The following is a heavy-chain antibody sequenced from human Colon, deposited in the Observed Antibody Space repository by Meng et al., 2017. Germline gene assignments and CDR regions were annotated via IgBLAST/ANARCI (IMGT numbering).Heavy chain of an antibody. CDR3: AKEWSSSYAYYDA. Sequence: VTLVQSGGGVVQPGTSLRLSCSASGFNFRELGRHWVRQAPGKGLEWVAAVTYDGKKQYYADSVKGRFIISRDNSDNTLYLQMGSLKPEDTAIYYCAKEWSSSYAYYDAWGQGTLVTVSS. J-gene: IGHJ5*01. D-gene: IGHD3-16*01. CDR1: GFNFRELG. CDR2: VTYDGKKQ. V-gene: IGHV3-30*04.